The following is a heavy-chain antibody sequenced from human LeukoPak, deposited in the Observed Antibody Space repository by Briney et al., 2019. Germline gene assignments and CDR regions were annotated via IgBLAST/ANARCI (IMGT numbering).Heavy chain of an antibody. CDR3: ATESRLSSSWFYPPAV. D-gene: IGHD6-13*01. CDR1: GFTVSSNY. J-gene: IGHJ4*02. CDR2: FYSGGNT. V-gene: IGHV3-53*01. Sequence: GGSLRLSCAASGFTVSSNYMTWVRQAPGKGLEGVSIFYSGGNTYYADSVKGRFTISRHKSNNTLFLEMNSLRAEDTAVYYCATESRLSSSWFYPPAVWGQGTLVTVSS.